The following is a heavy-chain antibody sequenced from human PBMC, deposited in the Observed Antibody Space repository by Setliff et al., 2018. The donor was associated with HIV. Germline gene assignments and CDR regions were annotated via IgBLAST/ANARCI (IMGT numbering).Heavy chain of an antibody. CDR3: ARGWGHDGFDF. V-gene: IGHV4-34*01. J-gene: IGHJ3*01. D-gene: IGHD7-27*01. Sequence: PSETLSLTCAVYGRSFSGYYWNWIRQSPGKGLEWIGEINHSGGTNYNPSLKSRVTMSMDTSKNQFSLNVSSVTAADTAVYYCARGWGHDGFDFWGQGTMVTVSS. CDR1: GRSFSGYY. CDR2: INHSGGT.